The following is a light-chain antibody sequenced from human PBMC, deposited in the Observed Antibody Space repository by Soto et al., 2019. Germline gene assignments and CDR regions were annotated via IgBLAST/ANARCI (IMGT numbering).Light chain of an antibody. V-gene: IGKV3-15*01. CDR2: DTS. CDR3: QPYNNWPLT. Sequence: GMKQSPATLSVYPGEGATLSCRASQVIGDTLAWYQHKPGQTPRLLIYDTSTRATGVPTRFSGSRSGAEFTLTINSLQSEDFAVYYCQPYNNWPLTFGGGTNVDIK. J-gene: IGKJ4*01. CDR1: QVIGDT.